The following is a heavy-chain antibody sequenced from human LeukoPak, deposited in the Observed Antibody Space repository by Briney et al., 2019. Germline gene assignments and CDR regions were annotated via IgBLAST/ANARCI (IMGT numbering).Heavy chain of an antibody. CDR3: AKDTYSYSSNYDY. V-gene: IGHV3-23*01. J-gene: IGHJ4*02. CDR2: ISGSGGST. CDR1: GFTFSSYA. D-gene: IGHD5-18*01. Sequence: GGSLRLSCAASGFTFSSYAMSWVPQAPGKGLEWVSAISGSGGSTYYADSVKGRFTISRDNSKNTLYLQMNSLRAEDTAVYYCAKDTYSYSSNYDYWGQGTLVTVSS.